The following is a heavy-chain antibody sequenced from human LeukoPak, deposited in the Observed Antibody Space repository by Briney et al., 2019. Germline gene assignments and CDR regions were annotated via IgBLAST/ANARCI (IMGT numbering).Heavy chain of an antibody. V-gene: IGHV4-39*01. CDR2: IYYSGNT. J-gene: IGHJ4*02. CDR3: ARQTGSGLFILP. CDR1: GVSISSSNSY. Sequence: SETLSLTCTVSGVSISSSNSYWGWIRQPPGKGLEWIVSIYYSGNTYYNASLKSQVSISIDTSKNQFSLMLTSVTAADTAVYYCARQTGSGLFILPGGQGTLVTVSS. D-gene: IGHD3/OR15-3a*01.